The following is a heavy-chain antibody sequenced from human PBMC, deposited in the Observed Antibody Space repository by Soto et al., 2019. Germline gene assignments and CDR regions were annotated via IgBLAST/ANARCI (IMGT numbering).Heavy chain of an antibody. CDR3: ARGTPSPLIVRSSRGPWFDP. D-gene: IGHD2-15*01. Sequence: PSETLSLTCAVSGGSLSSSDWCSWVREPPGKALEWLGEIFYSGSTKYNPSLNSRFTISADQSKNHLSLKLSSVTAGDTAVYFCARGTPSPLIVRSSRGPWFDPWGQGTLVTVSS. CDR1: GGSLSSSDW. J-gene: IGHJ5*02. CDR2: IFYSGST. V-gene: IGHV4-4*02.